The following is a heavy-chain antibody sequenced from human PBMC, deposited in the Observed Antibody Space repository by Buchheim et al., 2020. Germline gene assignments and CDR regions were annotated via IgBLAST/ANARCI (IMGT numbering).Heavy chain of an antibody. Sequence: QVHLVQSGAEVKRPGSSVKVSCKASGGSFTSYALSWVRQAPGQGLEWLGRILPILGTVDYAQKFQGRVTLTAAKSTSTAYMELSSLRSDDTAVYYCARGGTTILDYWGQGTL. J-gene: IGHJ4*02. V-gene: IGHV1-69*04. CDR3: ARGGTTILDY. CDR2: ILPILGTV. D-gene: IGHD2-15*01. CDR1: GGSFTSYA.